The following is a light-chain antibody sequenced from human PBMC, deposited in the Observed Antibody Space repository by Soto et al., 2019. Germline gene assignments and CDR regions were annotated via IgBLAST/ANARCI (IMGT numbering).Light chain of an antibody. CDR1: KSISSW. V-gene: IGKV1-5*01. Sequence: DIVKTKLPSTLCASVGDRATITCGASKSISSWLAWYQQKPGRASKLLIYEASSLQSGVPSRFSGSGFGTDFTLTISSLAPEDFATFYWLQDYNYPLTCGGGTKG. CDR3: LQDYNYPLT. CDR2: EAS. J-gene: IGKJ4*01.